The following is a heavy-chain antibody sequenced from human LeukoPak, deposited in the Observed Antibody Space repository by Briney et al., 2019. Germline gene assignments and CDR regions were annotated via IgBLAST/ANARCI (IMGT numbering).Heavy chain of an antibody. D-gene: IGHD2-15*01. V-gene: IGHV3-21*01. Sequence: PGGSLRLSCAASGFTFSSYSMNWVRQAPGKGLEWVSSISSSSSYIYYADSVKGRFTISRDNAKNSLYLQMNSLRAEDTAAYYCARDTAYCSGGSCYLGVYYYGMDVWGQGTTVTVSS. J-gene: IGHJ6*02. CDR3: ARDTAYCSGGSCYLGVYYYGMDV. CDR2: ISSSSSYI. CDR1: GFTFSSYS.